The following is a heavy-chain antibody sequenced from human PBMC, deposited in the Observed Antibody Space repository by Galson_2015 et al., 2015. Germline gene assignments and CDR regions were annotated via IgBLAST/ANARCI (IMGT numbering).Heavy chain of an antibody. J-gene: IGHJ4*02. CDR1: GYTFTGYY. V-gene: IGHV1-2*04. CDR3: ARDLSVTMVRGDNGPPLGY. CDR2: INPNSGGT. Sequence: SVKVSCKASGYTFTGYYMHWVRQAPGQGLEWMGWINPNSGGTNYAQKFQGWVTMTRDTSISTAYMELSRLRSDDTAVYYCARDLSVTMVRGDNGPPLGYWGQGTLVTVSS. D-gene: IGHD3-10*01.